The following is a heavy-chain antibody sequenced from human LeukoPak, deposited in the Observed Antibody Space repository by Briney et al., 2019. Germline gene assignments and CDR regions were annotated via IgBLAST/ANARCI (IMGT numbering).Heavy chain of an antibody. CDR3: ARLCWGNQLAGFDS. D-gene: IGHD3-10*02. CDR1: GDSVSGNSTA. V-gene: IGHV6-1*01. Sequence: SQTLSLTCAISGDSVSGNSTAYNWIRQSPSRGLEWLGRTYYRSKWYNDYAVSVKSRIIINPDTSKNQLSLQLKSVTPEDTAVYYRARLCWGNQLAGFDSWGQGTLVTVSS. J-gene: IGHJ4*02. CDR2: TYYRSKWYN.